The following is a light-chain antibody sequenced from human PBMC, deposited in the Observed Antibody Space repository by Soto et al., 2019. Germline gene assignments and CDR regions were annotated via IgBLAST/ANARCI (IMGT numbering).Light chain of an antibody. J-gene: IGLJ3*02. Sequence: QSVLTQPPSVSATPGQKVTISCSGSSSNIGKNYVSWYQQLPGTAPKLLIYDNNKRPSGIPDRFSGPKSGTSATLGITGLQTGDEAVYYCGAWDSSLKAWVFGGGTKLTVL. CDR2: DNN. V-gene: IGLV1-51*01. CDR1: SSNIGKNY. CDR3: GAWDSSLKAWV.